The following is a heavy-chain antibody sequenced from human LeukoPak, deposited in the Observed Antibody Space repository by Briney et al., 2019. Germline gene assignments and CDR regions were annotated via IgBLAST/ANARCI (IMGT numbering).Heavy chain of an antibody. V-gene: IGHV4-59*01. CDR1: NDSISNYY. J-gene: IGHJ4*02. Sequence: SETLSLTCTVSNDSISNYYWSWIRQPPGKGLEWIGYIYYSGSTNYYPSPKSRVTMSIDTSKSQFSLKLRSVTAADTAVYYCARGGYSYGIGFDYWGQGALVTVSS. CDR2: IYYSGST. D-gene: IGHD5-18*01. CDR3: ARGGYSYGIGFDY.